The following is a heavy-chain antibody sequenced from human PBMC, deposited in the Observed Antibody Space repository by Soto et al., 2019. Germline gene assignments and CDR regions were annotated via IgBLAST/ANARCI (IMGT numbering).Heavy chain of an antibody. D-gene: IGHD6-13*01. CDR1: GGSISSGGYY. Sequence: QVQLQESGPGLVKPSQTLSLTCTVSGGSISSGGYYWSWIRQHPGKGLEWIGYIYYSGSTYYNPSLKSRVTISADTSKNQFSLKLSSVTAADTAVYYCARSPLIAAAGSNYYYGMDVWGQGTTVTVSS. J-gene: IGHJ6*02. V-gene: IGHV4-31*03. CDR3: ARSPLIAAAGSNYYYGMDV. CDR2: IYYSGST.